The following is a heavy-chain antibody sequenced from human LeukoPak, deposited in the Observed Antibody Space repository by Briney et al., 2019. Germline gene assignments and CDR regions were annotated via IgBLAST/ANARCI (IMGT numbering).Heavy chain of an antibody. CDR1: GGSISSYY. CDR2: IYYSGST. CDR3: ARADTQDFPVLDY. D-gene: IGHD5-18*01. J-gene: IGHJ4*02. V-gene: IGHV4-59*01. Sequence: SETLSLTCIVSGGSISSYYWSWIRQPPGKGLEWIGYIYYSGSTNYNPSLKGRVTISVDTSKNQFSLKLSSVTAADTAVYYCARADTQDFPVLDYWGQGTLVTVSS.